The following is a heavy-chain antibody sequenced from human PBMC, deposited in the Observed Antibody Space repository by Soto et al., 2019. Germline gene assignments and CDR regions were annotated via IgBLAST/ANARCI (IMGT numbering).Heavy chain of an antibody. J-gene: IGHJ2*01. CDR1: GFTFSSYA. Sequence: EVQLLESGGGLVQPGGSLRFSCAASGFTFSSYAMSWVRQAPGKGLEWVSAISGSRGSTYYADSVKGQFTISGDNTMNTRNQRTNSLSAEDTASYYGTNIDSSNYDFWSGYHSDCYCDLWGRGSLVTVSS. D-gene: IGHD3-3*01. V-gene: IGHV3-23*01. CDR2: ISGSRGST. CDR3: TNIDSSNYDFWSGYHSDCYCDL.